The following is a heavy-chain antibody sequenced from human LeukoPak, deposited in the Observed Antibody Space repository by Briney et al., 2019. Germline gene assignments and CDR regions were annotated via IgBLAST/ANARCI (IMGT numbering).Heavy chain of an antibody. Sequence: SQTLSLICAISGDSVSSNSAAWNWIRQSPSRGLEWLGRTYYRSKWYNDYAVSVKSRITINPDTSKNQFSLQLNSVTPEDTAVYYCASDSPYLVSRGDNWFDPWGQGTLVTVFS. CDR3: ASDSPYLVSRGDNWFDP. D-gene: IGHD2-2*01. J-gene: IGHJ5*02. CDR1: GDSVSSNSAA. V-gene: IGHV6-1*01. CDR2: TYYRSKWYN.